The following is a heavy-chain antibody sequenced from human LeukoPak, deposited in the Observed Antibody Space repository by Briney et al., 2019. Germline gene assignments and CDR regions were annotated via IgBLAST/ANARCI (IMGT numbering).Heavy chain of an antibody. CDR1: GFTFSSYA. J-gene: IGHJ3*02. CDR2: ISGSGGST. D-gene: IGHD2-21*02. CDR3: AKDCGGDCHGAFDI. Sequence: PGGSLRLSCAASGFTFSSYAMSWVRQAPGKGLEWVSAISGSGGSTYFADSVKGRFTISRDNSKNTLYLQMNGLRAEDTAVYYCAKDCGGDCHGAFDIWGQGTMVTVSS. V-gene: IGHV3-23*01.